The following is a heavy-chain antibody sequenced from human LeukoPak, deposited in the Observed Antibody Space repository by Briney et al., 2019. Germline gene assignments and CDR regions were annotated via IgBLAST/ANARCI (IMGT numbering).Heavy chain of an antibody. D-gene: IGHD3-16*01. CDR3: ARDLRGIGDETAY. CDR1: GYTFSTYW. CDR2: INSDGSTT. Sequence: GGSLRLSCAASGYTFSTYWMHWVRQAPGKGPVWVSRINSDGSTTSYADSVKGRFTISRDNAKNTLYLHMNSLRAEDTAVYYCARDLRGIGDETAYWGQGTLVTVSS. J-gene: IGHJ4*02. V-gene: IGHV3-74*01.